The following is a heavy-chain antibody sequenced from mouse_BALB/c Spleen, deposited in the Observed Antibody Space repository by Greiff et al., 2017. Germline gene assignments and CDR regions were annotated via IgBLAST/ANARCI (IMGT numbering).Heavy chain of an antibody. V-gene: IGHV1-80*01. D-gene: IGHD4-1*01. CDR1: GYAFSSYW. Sequence: VQLQESGAELVRPGSSVKISCKASGYAFSSYWMNWVKQRPGQGLEWIGQIYPGDGDTNYNGKFKGKATLTADKSSSTAYMQLSSLTSEDSAVYFCARGANWEDYAMDYWGQGTSVTVSS. CDR3: ARGANWEDYAMDY. J-gene: IGHJ4*01. CDR2: IYPGDGDT.